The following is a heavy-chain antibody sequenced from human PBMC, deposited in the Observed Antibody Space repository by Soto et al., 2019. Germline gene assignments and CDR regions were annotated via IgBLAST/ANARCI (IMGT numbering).Heavy chain of an antibody. V-gene: IGHV3-30-3*01. Sequence: QVQLVESGGGVVQPGRSLRLSCAASGFTFSSYAMHWVRQAPGKGLEWVAVISYDGSNKYYADSVKGRFTISRDNSKNTLYLQMTSLRAEDTAVYYCARGLGRYCGGDCYADYWGQGTLVTVSS. CDR2: ISYDGSNK. J-gene: IGHJ4*02. D-gene: IGHD2-21*02. CDR3: ARGLGRYCGGDCYADY. CDR1: GFTFSSYA.